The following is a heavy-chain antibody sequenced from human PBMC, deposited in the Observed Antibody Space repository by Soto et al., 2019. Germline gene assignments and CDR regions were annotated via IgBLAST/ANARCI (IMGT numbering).Heavy chain of an antibody. CDR3: ARAPLAGMGLELLLSRYYYGMDV. CDR1: GYTFTSYA. J-gene: IGHJ6*01. V-gene: IGHV1-3*01. CDR2: INAGNGNT. D-gene: IGHD3-3*01. Sequence: ASVKVSCKASGYTFTSYAMHWVRQAPGQRLEWMGWINAGNGNTKYSQKFQGRVTITRDTSASTAYMELSSLRSEDTAVYYCARAPLAGMGLELLLSRYYYGMDVWGQGTTVT.